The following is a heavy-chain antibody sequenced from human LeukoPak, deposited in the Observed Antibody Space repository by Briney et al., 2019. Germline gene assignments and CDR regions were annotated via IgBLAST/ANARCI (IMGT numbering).Heavy chain of an antibody. CDR2: ISSDGSST. CDR3: ARGILWFGELLGY. CDR1: GFTFSSYW. J-gene: IGHJ4*02. D-gene: IGHD3-10*01. Sequence: PGGSLRLSCAASGFTFSSYWMHWVRQVPGMGLVWVSRISSDGSSTSYADSVKGRFTISRDNAKNTLYLQMNSLRVEDTAVYYCARGILWFGELLGYWGQGTLVTVSS. V-gene: IGHV3-74*01.